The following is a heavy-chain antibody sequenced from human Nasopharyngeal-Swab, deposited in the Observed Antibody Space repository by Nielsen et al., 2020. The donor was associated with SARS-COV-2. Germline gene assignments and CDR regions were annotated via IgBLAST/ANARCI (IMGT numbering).Heavy chain of an antibody. CDR3: AHRVGFFYYFDY. V-gene: IGHV2-5*02. CDR2: IYWDDDK. Sequence: SGPTLVKPRRTVTLTCTFSGFSLSTSGVGVGWIRQPPGKALEWLALIYWDDDKRYSPSLKSRLTITKDTSKNQVVLTMTNMDPVDTATYYCAHRVGFFYYFDYWGQGTLVTVSS. CDR1: GFSLSTSGVG. J-gene: IGHJ4*02. D-gene: IGHD1-26*01.